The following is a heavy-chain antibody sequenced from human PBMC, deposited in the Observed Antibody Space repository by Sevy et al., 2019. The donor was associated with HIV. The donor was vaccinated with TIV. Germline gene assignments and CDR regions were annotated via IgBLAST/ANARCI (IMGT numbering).Heavy chain of an antibody. CDR1: TGSITSYW. D-gene: IGHD3-10*01. CDR3: AGETAWGGDYS. CDR2: IHHNGNT. J-gene: IGHJ4*02. V-gene: IGHV4-59*08. Sequence: SETLSLTCTVSTGSITSYWWTWIRQPPGKGLEWIAKIHHNGNTNYNPSLKSRVTISVDTSKSQFSLRLGSVTAADTAMYYCAGETAWGGDYSWGQGTRVTVSS.